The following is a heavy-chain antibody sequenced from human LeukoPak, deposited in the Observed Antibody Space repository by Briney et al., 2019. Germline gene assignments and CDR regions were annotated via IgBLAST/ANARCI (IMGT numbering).Heavy chain of an antibody. CDR2: ISSNSGGI. CDR1: GFTFDDYA. CDR3: AKDVQMTGNAYYNYFDY. D-gene: IGHD3-22*01. V-gene: IGHV3-9*01. J-gene: IGHJ4*02. Sequence: PGGSLRLSCAASGFTFDDYAMHWVRQAPGKGLEWVSGISSNSGGIGYADSVQGRFTISRDNAKNSLYLQMNSLRPEGTAFYYCAKDVQMTGNAYYNYFDYWGQGTLVTISS.